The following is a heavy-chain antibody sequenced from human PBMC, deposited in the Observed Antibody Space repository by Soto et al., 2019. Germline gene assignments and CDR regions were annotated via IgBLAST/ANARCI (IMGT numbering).Heavy chain of an antibody. Sequence: QVQLQESGPGLVKPSETLSLTCTVSGDSVTSDYWSWIRQPPGKRLEYIGFIYLGGSANYNPSLESRVTISPDKSKTQLSLRLTSVTAADTVVYYCTRGKWFPRGYGMDVWGRGTTVTVS. J-gene: IGHJ6*02. CDR3: TRGKWFPRGYGMDV. D-gene: IGHD3-22*01. CDR1: GDSVTSDY. V-gene: IGHV4-59*02. CDR2: IYLGGSA.